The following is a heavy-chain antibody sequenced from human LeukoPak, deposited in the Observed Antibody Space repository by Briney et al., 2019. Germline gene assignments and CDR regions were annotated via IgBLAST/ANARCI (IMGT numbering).Heavy chain of an antibody. D-gene: IGHD1-7*01. CDR2: MKQDGSEK. CDR3: ASLEVAGTTSSGVFDY. J-gene: IGHJ4*02. V-gene: IGHV3-7*03. Sequence: GGSLRLSCAASGFTFSTYWMSWVRQAPGKGLEWVANMKQDGSEKYYVDSVKGRFTISRDNSKNTLYLQMNSLRAEDTAVYYCASLEVAGTTSSGVFDYWGQGTLVTVSS. CDR1: GFTFSTYW.